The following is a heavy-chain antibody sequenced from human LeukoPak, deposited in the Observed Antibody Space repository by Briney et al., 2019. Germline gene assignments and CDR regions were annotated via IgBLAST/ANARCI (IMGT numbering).Heavy chain of an antibody. CDR1: GFTFDYYA. J-gene: IGHJ4*02. CDR2: ISTNSHYI. D-gene: IGHD4-17*01. Sequence: GGSLRLSCAASGFTFDYYAMSRVRQAPGKGLEWVSSISTNSHYIYYAESVKGRFTISRDNAKNSLYLQMNSLRAEDTAVYYCASGGEDGDYFRFDYWGQGTLVIVSS. V-gene: IGHV3-21*01. CDR3: ASGGEDGDYFRFDY.